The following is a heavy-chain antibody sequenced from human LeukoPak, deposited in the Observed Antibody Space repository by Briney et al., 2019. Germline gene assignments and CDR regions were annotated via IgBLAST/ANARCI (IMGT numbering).Heavy chain of an antibody. CDR2: IKQDGSEK. J-gene: IGHJ4*02. D-gene: IGHD1-26*01. CDR1: GFTFSSYW. CDR3: AREPEGATLDY. Sequence: PGGSLRLSCAASGFTFSSYWMSWVRQAPGKGLEWVANIKQDGSEKYYVDSVKGRFTISRDNAKNSLYLQMNSLRAEDTAVYYRAREPEGATLDYWGQGTLVTVSS. V-gene: IGHV3-7*01.